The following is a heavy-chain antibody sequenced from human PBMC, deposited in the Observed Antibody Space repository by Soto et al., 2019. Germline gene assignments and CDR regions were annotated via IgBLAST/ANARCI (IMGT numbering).Heavy chain of an antibody. J-gene: IGHJ4*02. CDR2: ISSTTNYI. Sequence: PGGSLRLSCAASGFTFTRYSMNWVRQAPGKGLEWVSSISSTTNYIYYGDSMKGRFTISRDNAKNQVSLTLTSVTAADTAVYYCARQGSYWGQGALVTGSS. CDR3: ARQGSY. V-gene: IGHV3-21*03. CDR1: GFTFTRYS.